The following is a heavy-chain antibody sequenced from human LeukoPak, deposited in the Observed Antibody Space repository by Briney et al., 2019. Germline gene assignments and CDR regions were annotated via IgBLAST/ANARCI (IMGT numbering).Heavy chain of an antibody. CDR1: GFTFSSYG. CDR3: AKDYDILTGGFDY. D-gene: IGHD3-9*01. J-gene: IGHJ4*02. CDR2: MSYDGSNK. Sequence: GGSPRLSCAASGFTFSSYGMHWVRQAPGKGLEWVAVMSYDGSNKYYADSVKGRFTISRDNSKNTLYLQMNSLRAEDTAVYYCAKDYDILTGGFDYWGQGTLVTVSS. V-gene: IGHV3-30*18.